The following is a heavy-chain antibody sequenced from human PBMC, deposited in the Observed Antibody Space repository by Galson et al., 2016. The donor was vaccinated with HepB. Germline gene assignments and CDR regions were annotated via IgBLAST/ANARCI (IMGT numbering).Heavy chain of an antibody. CDR1: GFTFSNYG. Sequence: SLRLSCAASGFTFSNYGMHWVRQAPGKGLEWVAVISHAGDKKNYGDSVKGRFTISRDNSKNTLFLQMNSLRLDDTAIYFCTTLLIKMGATLGASFSDSWGQGTRVTVSS. D-gene: IGHD1-26*01. CDR2: ISHAGDKK. V-gene: IGHV3-30*03. CDR3: TTLLIKMGATLGASFSDS. J-gene: IGHJ4*02.